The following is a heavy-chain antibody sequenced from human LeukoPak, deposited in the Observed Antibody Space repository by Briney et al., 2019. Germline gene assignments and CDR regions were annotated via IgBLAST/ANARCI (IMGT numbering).Heavy chain of an antibody. CDR2: VNPSGGAT. CDR3: ARDVGATYHFDY. D-gene: IGHD1-26*01. J-gene: IGHJ4*02. V-gene: IGHV1-46*01. CDR1: GYTFTSYY. Sequence: GASVKVSCKASGYTFTSYYIHWVRQAPGQGLEWMGIVNPSGGATSYAQEFQGRVTMTRDTSTATVYMELSSLRSEDTAVYYCARDVGATYHFDYWGQGTVATVSS.